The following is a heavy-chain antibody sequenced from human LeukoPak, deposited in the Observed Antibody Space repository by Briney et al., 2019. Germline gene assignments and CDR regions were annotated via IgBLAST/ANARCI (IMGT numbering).Heavy chain of an antibody. V-gene: IGHV4-38-2*02. J-gene: IGHJ3*02. CDR3: ASPIYGDYTENGFDI. CDR1: GSSIRSGYY. Sequence: PSETLSLTCTVSGSSIRSGYYWGWIRQSPGKGLEWIGSVHHSGNTNYNPSLKSRVTILVDTSKNQFSLKLNSVTAADTAVYYCASPIYGDYTENGFDIWGQGTMVTVSS. D-gene: IGHD4-17*01. CDR2: VHHSGNT.